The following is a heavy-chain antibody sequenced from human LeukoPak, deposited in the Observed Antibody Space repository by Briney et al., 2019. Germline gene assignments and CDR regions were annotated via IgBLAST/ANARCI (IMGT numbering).Heavy chain of an antibody. Sequence: PGGSLRLSCAASEFTFSSYSMNWVRQAPGKGLEWVAVISYDGSNKYYADSVKGRFTISRDNAKNSLYLQMNSLRAEDTAVYYCARVLSGDYFDYWGQGTLVTVSS. D-gene: IGHD3-10*01. V-gene: IGHV3-30*03. J-gene: IGHJ4*02. CDR1: EFTFSSYS. CDR3: ARVLSGDYFDY. CDR2: ISYDGSNK.